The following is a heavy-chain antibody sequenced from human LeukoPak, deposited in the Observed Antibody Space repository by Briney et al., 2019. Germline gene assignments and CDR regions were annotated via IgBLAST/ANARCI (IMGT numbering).Heavy chain of an antibody. J-gene: IGHJ5*02. V-gene: IGHV1-2*02. D-gene: IGHD6-13*01. Sequence: ASVKVSCKASGYTFTGYYMHWVRQAPGQGLEWMGWINPNSGGTNYAQKLQGRVTMTRDTSISTAYMELSRLRSDDTAVYYCARDRTLIAAAGANWFDPWGQGTLVIVSS. CDR1: GYTFTGYY. CDR3: ARDRTLIAAAGANWFDP. CDR2: INPNSGGT.